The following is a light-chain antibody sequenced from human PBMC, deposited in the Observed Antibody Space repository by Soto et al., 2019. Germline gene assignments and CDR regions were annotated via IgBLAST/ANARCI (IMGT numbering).Light chain of an antibody. V-gene: IGKV1-5*03. CDR3: QQTYSTPLT. CDR2: KAS. J-gene: IGKJ4*01. Sequence: DIQMTQSASTLSASLGDRVTITCRASQSISVWLAWYQQKAGKAPNLLIYKASRLESGVPSRFSGSRYGTDFNLTISSLQTEDFATYFCQQTYSTPLTFGGGTKVDIK. CDR1: QSISVW.